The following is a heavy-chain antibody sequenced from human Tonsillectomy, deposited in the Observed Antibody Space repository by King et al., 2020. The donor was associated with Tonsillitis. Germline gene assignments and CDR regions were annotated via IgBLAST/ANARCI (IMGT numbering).Heavy chain of an antibody. CDR1: GYTFTSYD. Sequence: VQLVESGAEVKKPGASVKVSCKASGYTFTSYDINWVRQATGQGLEWMGWMNPNSGNTGYAQKFQGRVTMTRDTSISAAYMELSSLRSEDTAVYYCARGGFYSGSYYGLDAFDIWGQGTVVTVSS. J-gene: IGHJ3*02. V-gene: IGHV1-8*01. CDR2: MNPNSGNT. CDR3: ARGGFYSGSYYGLDAFDI. D-gene: IGHD1-26*01.